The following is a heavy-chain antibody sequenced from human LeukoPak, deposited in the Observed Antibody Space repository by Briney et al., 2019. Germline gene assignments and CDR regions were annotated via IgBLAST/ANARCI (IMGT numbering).Heavy chain of an antibody. CDR2: INHSGST. CDR1: GGSFSGYY. J-gene: IGHJ3*02. D-gene: IGHD2-21*02. CDR3: ARGAPDNVVVTATAIGDAFDI. Sequence: KPSETLSLTCAVYGGSFSGYYWSWIRQPPGKGLEWIGEINHSGSTNYNPSLKSRVTISVDTSKNQFSLKLSSVTAADTAVYYCARGAPDNVVVTATAIGDAFDIWGQGTMVTVSS. V-gene: IGHV4-34*01.